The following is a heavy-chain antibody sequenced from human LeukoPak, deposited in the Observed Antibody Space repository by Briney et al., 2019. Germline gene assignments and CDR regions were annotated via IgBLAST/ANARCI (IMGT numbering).Heavy chain of an antibody. Sequence: GGSLRLSCAASGFAFSSYGMNWVRQALGKGLEWVSSISSSSSYIYYADSVKGRFTISRDNANNSLYLQMNSLRAEDTAVYYCARAPTSEQQLHFDYWGQGTLVTVSS. CDR1: GFAFSSYG. CDR3: ARAPTSEQQLHFDY. CDR2: ISSSSSYI. J-gene: IGHJ4*02. D-gene: IGHD6-13*01. V-gene: IGHV3-21*01.